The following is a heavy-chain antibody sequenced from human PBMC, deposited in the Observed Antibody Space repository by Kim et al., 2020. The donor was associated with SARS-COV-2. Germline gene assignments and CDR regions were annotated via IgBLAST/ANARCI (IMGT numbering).Heavy chain of an antibody. Sequence: YGNSERGRFTSSRDNSKNTVFLQMNSLRAEDTAVYYCHGREIIREGFDIWGQGIMVTVSS. CDR3: HGREIIREGFDI. J-gene: IGHJ3*02. D-gene: IGHD3-10*01. V-gene: IGHV3-74*01.